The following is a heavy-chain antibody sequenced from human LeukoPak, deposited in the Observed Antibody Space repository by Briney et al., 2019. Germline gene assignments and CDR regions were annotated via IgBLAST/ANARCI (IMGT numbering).Heavy chain of an antibody. CDR3: ARGLNYYGSGSYYNGYGMDV. CDR1: GGSISSSSYY. V-gene: IGHV4-39*07. D-gene: IGHD3-10*01. Sequence: PSETLSLTCTVSGGSISSSSYYWGWIRQPPGKGLEWIGSIYYSGSTYYNPSLKSRVTISVDTSKNQFSLKLSSVTAADTAVYYCARGLNYYGSGSYYNGYGMDVWGQGTTVTVSS. J-gene: IGHJ6*02. CDR2: IYYSGST.